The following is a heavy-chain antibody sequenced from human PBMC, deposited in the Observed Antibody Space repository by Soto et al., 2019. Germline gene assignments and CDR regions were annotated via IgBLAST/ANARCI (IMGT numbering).Heavy chain of an antibody. J-gene: IGHJ5*02. CDR2: IIPIFGTA. Sequence: ASVKVSCKASGGTFSSYAISWVRQAPGQGLEWMGGIIPIFGTANYAQKFQGRVTITADESTSTAYMELSSLRSEDTAVYYCARGLRDFWSGYPPNWFDPWGQGTLVTVS. D-gene: IGHD3-3*01. CDR1: GGTFSSYA. V-gene: IGHV1-69*13. CDR3: ARGLRDFWSGYPPNWFDP.